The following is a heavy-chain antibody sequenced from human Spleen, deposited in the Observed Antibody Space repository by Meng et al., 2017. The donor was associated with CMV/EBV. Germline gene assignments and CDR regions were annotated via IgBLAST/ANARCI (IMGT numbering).Heavy chain of an antibody. CDR2: INNYNGNR. Sequence: FNNYGRRWVRQGPGQGLEWMAWINNYNGNRNYAQKFQGRVTVTTDTSTNTAYMELRSLRPDDTAVYYCARGRRWDSSGWFPEARLDPWGQGTLVTVSS. CDR3: ARGRRWDSSGWFPEARLDP. J-gene: IGHJ5*02. D-gene: IGHD6-19*01. CDR1: FNNYG. V-gene: IGHV1-18*01.